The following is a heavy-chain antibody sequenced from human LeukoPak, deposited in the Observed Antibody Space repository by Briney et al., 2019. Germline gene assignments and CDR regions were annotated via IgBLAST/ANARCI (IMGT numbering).Heavy chain of an antibody. CDR3: ARDRSGENSETNFDY. Sequence: ASVKVSCKASGGTFSSSAISWVRQAPGQGLEWVGGIIPFFGTANYAQKFQGRVTITTDESTSTAYMELSSLRSEDTAVYYCARDRSGENSETNFDYWGQGTLVTVSS. CDR2: IIPFFGTA. J-gene: IGHJ4*02. CDR1: GGTFSSSA. D-gene: IGHD6-19*01. V-gene: IGHV1-69*05.